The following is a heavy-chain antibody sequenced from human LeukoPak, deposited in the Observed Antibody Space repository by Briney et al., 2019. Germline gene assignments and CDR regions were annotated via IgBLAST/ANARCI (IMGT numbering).Heavy chain of an antibody. Sequence: SGGSLRLSCAASGFTFSSYAMSWVRQAPGKGLEWVSAISGSGGSTYYADSVKGRFTISRDNSKNTLYLQMNSLRAEDTAVYYCAKLGRYYDSSGYLPLDYWGQGTLVTVFS. CDR2: ISGSGGST. V-gene: IGHV3-23*01. D-gene: IGHD3-22*01. J-gene: IGHJ4*02. CDR1: GFTFSSYA. CDR3: AKLGRYYDSSGYLPLDY.